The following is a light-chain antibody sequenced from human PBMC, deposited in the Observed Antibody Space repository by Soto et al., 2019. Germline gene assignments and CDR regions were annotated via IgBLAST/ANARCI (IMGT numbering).Light chain of an antibody. Sequence: QSALTQPASVSGSPGQSITISCTGTSSDVGSYKFVSWYQQHPGKAPKHMIYEGSKRPSGVSNRFSGSKSGNTASLTISGLQAEDEADYYCCSYAGSSTLVFGGGTQLTVL. CDR3: CSYAGSSTLV. J-gene: IGLJ2*01. CDR2: EGS. CDR1: SSDVGSYKF. V-gene: IGLV2-23*01.